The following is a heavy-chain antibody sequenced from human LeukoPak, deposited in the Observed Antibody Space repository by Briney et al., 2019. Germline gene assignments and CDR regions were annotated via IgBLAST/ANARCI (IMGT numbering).Heavy chain of an antibody. V-gene: IGHV3-7*04. J-gene: IGHJ3*02. CDR1: GFTFSSYW. D-gene: IGHD3-10*01. CDR2: IKQDGSKK. CDR3: AREKSRFGELLGYAFDI. Sequence: GGSLRLSCAASGFTFSSYWMIWVRQAPGKGLEGVANIKQDGSKKYYVDSVKGRFTIYRDNAKNSLYLQMNSLRAEDTAVYYCAREKSRFGELLGYAFDIWGQGTMVTVSS.